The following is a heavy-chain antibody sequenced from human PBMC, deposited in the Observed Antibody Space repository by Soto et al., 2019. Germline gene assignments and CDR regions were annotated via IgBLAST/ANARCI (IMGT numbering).Heavy chain of an antibody. J-gene: IGHJ4*02. D-gene: IGHD6-13*01. Sequence: GGSLRLSCAASGFTLSSYAMHWVRQAPGKGLEWVAVISYDGSNKYYADSVKGRFTISRDNSKNTLYLQMNSLRAEDTAVYYCARDQNTGYSSSCLDYWGQGTLVTVSS. CDR1: GFTLSSYA. CDR2: ISYDGSNK. CDR3: ARDQNTGYSSSCLDY. V-gene: IGHV3-30-3*01.